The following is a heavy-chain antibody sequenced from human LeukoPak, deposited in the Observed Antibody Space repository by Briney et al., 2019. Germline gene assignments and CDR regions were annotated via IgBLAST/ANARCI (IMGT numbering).Heavy chain of an antibody. CDR1: GGSISSYY. CDR3: ARLLHTHYYYGMDV. D-gene: IGHD1-26*01. Sequence: PSETLSLTCTVSGGSISSYYWSWIRQPPGKGLEWIGYIYYSGSTNYNPSLKSRVTISVDTPKNQFSLKLSSVTAADTAVYYCARLLHTHYYYGMDVWGKGTTVTVSS. CDR2: IYYSGST. V-gene: IGHV4-59*01. J-gene: IGHJ6*04.